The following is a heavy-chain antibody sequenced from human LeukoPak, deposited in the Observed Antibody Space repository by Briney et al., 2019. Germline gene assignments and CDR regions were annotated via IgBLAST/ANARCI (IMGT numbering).Heavy chain of an antibody. CDR2: IRYEGSNK. J-gene: IGHJ4*02. CDR1: GFTFSSDV. V-gene: IGHV3-30*02. Sequence: GGSLRLSCSASGFTFSSDVIEWVRQAPGKVLEWVAFIRYEGSNKYYADSVKGRFTISRDNYKNTLYLQMNSLRDEDTAVYYCARDGPQLVPKFDYWGQGTLVTVSS. CDR3: ARDGPQLVPKFDY. D-gene: IGHD6-13*01.